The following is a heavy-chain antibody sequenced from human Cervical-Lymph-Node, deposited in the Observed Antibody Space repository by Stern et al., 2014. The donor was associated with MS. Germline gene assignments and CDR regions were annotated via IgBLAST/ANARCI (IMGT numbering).Heavy chain of an antibody. J-gene: IGHJ6*02. CDR1: GLRFSSYG. D-gene: IGHD1-20*01. CDR3: AKDRISGIGDYAMDV. Sequence: QVQLVESGGGVVQPGKSLRLSCAGPGLRFSSYGMHWVRQAPGKGLEWLAVISHDGFYIKYADSVKGRFTVSRDNSKSTVYLQMNSLRAAEDTAVYQCAKDRISGIGDYAMDVWGRGTTVTVSS. CDR2: ISHDGFYI. V-gene: IGHV3-30*18.